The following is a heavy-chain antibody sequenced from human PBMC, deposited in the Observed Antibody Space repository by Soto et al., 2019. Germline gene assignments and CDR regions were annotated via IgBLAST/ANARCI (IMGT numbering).Heavy chain of an antibody. J-gene: IGHJ4*02. V-gene: IGHV1-69*13. CDR3: ARPYYYDSSGYFDY. D-gene: IGHD3-22*01. Sequence: SVKVSCKASGGTFSSYAISWVRQALGQGLEWMGGIIPIFGTANYAQKFQGRVTITADESTSTAYMELSSLRSEDTAVYYCARPYYYDSSGYFDYWGQGTLVTVSS. CDR2: IIPIFGTA. CDR1: GGTFSSYA.